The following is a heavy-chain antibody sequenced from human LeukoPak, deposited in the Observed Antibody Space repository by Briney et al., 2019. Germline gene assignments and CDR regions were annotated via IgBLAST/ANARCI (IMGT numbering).Heavy chain of an antibody. CDR3: AADPATELQMRAFDI. CDR1: GYTFTGYY. V-gene: IGHV1-2*06. Sequence: ASVKVSCKASGYTFTGYYMHWVRHAPRQGLEWMGRINPNSGGTNYAQKFQGRVTMTTDTSISTAYMELSRLRSDDTAVNYCAADPATELQMRAFDIWGQGKMFTVSS. D-gene: IGHD2-15*01. J-gene: IGHJ3*02. CDR2: INPNSGGT.